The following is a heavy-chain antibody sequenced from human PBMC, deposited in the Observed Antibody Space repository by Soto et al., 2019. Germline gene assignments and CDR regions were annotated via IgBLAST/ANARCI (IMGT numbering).Heavy chain of an antibody. D-gene: IGHD1-26*01. CDR1: ESTVSRDW. J-gene: IGHJ4*02. CDR3: SGGVGDAF. V-gene: IGHV3-7*01. CDR2: TNQDGSQK. Sequence: ESHLVESGGGLVQTGGSRRLSCAISESTVSRDWMNWVRQAPGKGLEWVAHTNQDGSQKYYVDSVKGRFTISRDNAKKSLYLEMNSLRAGDTAMYYCSGGVGDAFWGQGTLVTVSS.